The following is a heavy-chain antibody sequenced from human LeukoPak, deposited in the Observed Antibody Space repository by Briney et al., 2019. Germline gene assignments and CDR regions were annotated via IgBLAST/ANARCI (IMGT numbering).Heavy chain of an antibody. D-gene: IGHD3-16*02. CDR3: ARDSPVSAFDY. CDR1: GFTFSSNY. J-gene: IGHJ4*02. V-gene: IGHV3-53*01. Sequence: PGGSLRLSCAASGFTFSSNYMSWVRQAPGKGLEWVSVIYSGGSTYYADSVKGRFTISRDNSKNTLYLQMNSLRAEDTAVYYCARDSPVSAFDYWGQGTLVTVSS. CDR2: IYSGGST.